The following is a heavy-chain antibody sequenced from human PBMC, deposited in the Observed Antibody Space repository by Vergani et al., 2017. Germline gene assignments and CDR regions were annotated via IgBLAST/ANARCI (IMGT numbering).Heavy chain of an antibody. CDR2: ISWNSGSI. J-gene: IGHJ4*02. Sequence: EVQLVESGGGLVQPGRSLRLSCAASGFTFDDYALHWVRQAPGKGLEWVSGISWNSGSIGYADSVKGRFTISRDNAKNSLYLQMNSLRAEDTAVYSCARARGGYAQAMDYGGQGTLVTVSS. CDR3: ARARGGYAQAMDY. D-gene: IGHD5-12*01. V-gene: IGHV3-9*01. CDR1: GFTFDDYA.